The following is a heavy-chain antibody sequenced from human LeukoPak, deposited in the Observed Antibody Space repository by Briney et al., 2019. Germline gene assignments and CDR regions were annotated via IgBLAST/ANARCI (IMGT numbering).Heavy chain of an antibody. J-gene: IGHJ6*02. CDR2: IYYSGST. CDR1: GGSISSGCYY. D-gene: IGHD2-2*01. CDR3: ARDSRGCSSTSCYSYGMDV. Sequence: SQTLSLTCTVSGGSISSGCYYWSWIRQHPGKGLEWIGYIYYSGSTYYNPSLKSRVTISVDTSKNQFSLKLSSVTAADTAVYYCARDSRGCSSTSCYSYGMDVWGQGTTVTVSS. V-gene: IGHV4-31*03.